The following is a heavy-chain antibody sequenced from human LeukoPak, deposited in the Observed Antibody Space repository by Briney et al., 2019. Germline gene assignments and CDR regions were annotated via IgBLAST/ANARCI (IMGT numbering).Heavy chain of an antibody. J-gene: IGHJ5*02. CDR1: GFTFSSYA. CDR2: IYYSGST. Sequence: GSLRLSCAASGFTFSSYAMSWVRQPPGKGLEWIGSIYYSGSTYYNPSLKSRVTISVDTSKNQFSLKLSSVTAADTAVYYCARHGAARYRNNWFDPWGQGTLVTVSS. D-gene: IGHD4/OR15-4a*01. CDR3: ARHGAARYRNNWFDP. V-gene: IGHV4-38-2*01.